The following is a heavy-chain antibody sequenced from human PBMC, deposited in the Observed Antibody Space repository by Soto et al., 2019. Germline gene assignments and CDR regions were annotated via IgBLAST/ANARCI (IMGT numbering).Heavy chain of an antibody. Sequence: GSLRLSCVASGFTFSTYGVHWVRQAPGKXLEWVAVISNDGTYKYYADSVKGRFTISRDNSKNTLHLQMNSLRVEDTAVYYCAKDTGMVRGVILKTFDYWGQGTLVTVFS. CDR2: ISNDGTYK. D-gene: IGHD3-10*01. V-gene: IGHV3-30*18. CDR1: GFTFSTYG. CDR3: AKDTGMVRGVILKTFDY. J-gene: IGHJ4*02.